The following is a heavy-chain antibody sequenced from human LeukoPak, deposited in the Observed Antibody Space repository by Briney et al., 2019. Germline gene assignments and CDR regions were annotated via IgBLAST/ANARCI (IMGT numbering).Heavy chain of an antibody. V-gene: IGHV3-23*01. J-gene: IGHJ4*02. CDR2: ISGSGGST. Sequence: GGSLRLSCAASGLTFSSDAMSWVRQAPGKGLEWVSPISGSGGSTYYADSVKGRFTISRDNSKNTLYLQMNSLRAEDTAVYYCAKDGYSYGYTYYFDYWGQGTLVTVSS. CDR3: AKDGYSYGYTYYFDY. D-gene: IGHD5-18*01. CDR1: GLTFSSDA.